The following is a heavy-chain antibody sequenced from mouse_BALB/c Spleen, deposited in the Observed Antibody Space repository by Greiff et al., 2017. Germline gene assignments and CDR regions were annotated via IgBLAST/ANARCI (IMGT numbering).Heavy chain of an antibody. V-gene: IGHV8-12*01. CDR1: GFSLSTSGMG. CDR2: IYWDDDK. D-gene: IGHD4-1*01. Sequence: QVTLKESGPGILQPSQTLSLTCSFSGFSLSTSGMGVSWIRQPSGKGLEWLAHIYWDDDKRYNPSLKSRLTISKDTSSNQVFLKITSVDTADTATYYCARRRNWDSAMDYWGQGTSVTVSS. CDR3: ARRRNWDSAMDY. J-gene: IGHJ4*01.